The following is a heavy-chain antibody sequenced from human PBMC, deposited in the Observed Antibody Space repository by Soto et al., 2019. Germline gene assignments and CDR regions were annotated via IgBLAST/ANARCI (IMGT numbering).Heavy chain of an antibody. D-gene: IGHD1-26*01. V-gene: IGHV3-30-3*01. CDR3: AREVVLTKWYFDN. Sequence: VGSLRLSCATSGFTFSGYSMHWFRQAPGKGLEWVAVTSSDGGTKFYADSVKGRFTVSRDNSKNTLYLQMNSLRAEDTAVYLCAREVVLTKWYFDNWGQGISVTVSS. CDR2: TSSDGGTK. J-gene: IGHJ4*02. CDR1: GFTFSGYS.